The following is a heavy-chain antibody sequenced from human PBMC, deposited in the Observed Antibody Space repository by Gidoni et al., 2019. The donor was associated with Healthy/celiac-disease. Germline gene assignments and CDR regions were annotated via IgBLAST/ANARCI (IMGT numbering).Heavy chain of an antibody. Sequence: QVQLVESGGGVVQPGRSLRLSCAASGFTFSRYGMPWVRQAPGKGVEWVAVIWYDGSNKYYADSVKGRFTISRDNSKNTLYLQMNSLRAEDTAVYYCARDADYDSSGFDYWGQGTLVTVSS. CDR1: GFTFSRYG. CDR3: ARDADYDSSGFDY. D-gene: IGHD3-22*01. V-gene: IGHV3-33*01. CDR2: IWYDGSNK. J-gene: IGHJ4*02.